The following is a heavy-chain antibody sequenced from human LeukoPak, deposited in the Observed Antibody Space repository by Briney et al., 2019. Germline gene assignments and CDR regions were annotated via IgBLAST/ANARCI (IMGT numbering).Heavy chain of an antibody. D-gene: IGHD4-17*01. CDR1: GYTFTSYY. CDR3: AREEDYGDSPGAFDI. Sequence: GASVKVSCKASGYTFTSYYMHWVRQAPGHGLEWMGIINPSGGSTSYAQKFQGRVTMTRDTSTSTVYMELSSLRSEDTAVYYCAREEDYGDSPGAFDIWGQGTMVTVSS. CDR2: INPSGGST. J-gene: IGHJ3*02. V-gene: IGHV1-46*01.